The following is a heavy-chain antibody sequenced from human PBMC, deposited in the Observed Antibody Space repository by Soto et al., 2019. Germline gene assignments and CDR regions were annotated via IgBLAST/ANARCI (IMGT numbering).Heavy chain of an antibody. D-gene: IGHD1-20*01. CDR2: ISSSGSTI. CDR1: GFTFSDYY. V-gene: IGHV3-11*01. CDR3: ARVPPAINSITRGERNYYYYMDV. Sequence: GGSLRLSCAASGFTFSDYYMSWIRQAPGKGLEWVSYISSSGSTIYYADSVKGRFTISRDNAKNSLYLQMNSLRAEDTAVYYCARVPPAINSITRGERNYYYYMDVWGKGTTVTVSS. J-gene: IGHJ6*03.